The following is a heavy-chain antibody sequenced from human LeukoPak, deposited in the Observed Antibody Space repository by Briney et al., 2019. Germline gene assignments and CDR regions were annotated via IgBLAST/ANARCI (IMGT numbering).Heavy chain of an antibody. Sequence: GGSLRLSCAASGFTFSSYDMNWVRQAPGKGLEWISYISTSGSTTYYADSVKGRFTISRDNAKNSLFLQMNSLRAEDTAVYYCARGRLALYFGDDFWGQGPLVTVSS. CDR3: ARGRLALYFGDDF. V-gene: IGHV3-48*03. CDR1: GFTFSSYD. J-gene: IGHJ4*02. D-gene: IGHD3-10*01. CDR2: ISTSGSTT.